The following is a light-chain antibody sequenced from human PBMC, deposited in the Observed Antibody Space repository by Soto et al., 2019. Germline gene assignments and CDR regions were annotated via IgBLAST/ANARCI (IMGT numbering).Light chain of an antibody. CDR1: QNIRSY. CDR2: GSS. Sequence: DIQMTQSPSSLSASVGDRVTITCRASQNIRSYLNWYQQKPGKAPNLLIYGSSSLQSGVPSRFSGGGSGTDFTLTISSLQHDDFATYYCQQSYSTTWTFGQGTKVEI. V-gene: IGKV1-39*01. CDR3: QQSYSTTWT. J-gene: IGKJ1*01.